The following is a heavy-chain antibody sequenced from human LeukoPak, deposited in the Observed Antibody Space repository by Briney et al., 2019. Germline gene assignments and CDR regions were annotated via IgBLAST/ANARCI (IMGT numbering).Heavy chain of an antibody. CDR3: ARGGDSYNSLRY. J-gene: IGHJ4*02. CDR1: GGSISSSSYY. CDR2: IYHSGST. Sequence: SETLSLTCTVSGGSISSSSYYWGWIRQPPGKGLGWIGYIYHSGSTYYNPSLKSRVTISVDRSKNQFSLKLSSVTAADTAVYYCARGGDSYNSLRYWGQGTLVTVSS. D-gene: IGHD5-24*01. V-gene: IGHV4-30-2*01.